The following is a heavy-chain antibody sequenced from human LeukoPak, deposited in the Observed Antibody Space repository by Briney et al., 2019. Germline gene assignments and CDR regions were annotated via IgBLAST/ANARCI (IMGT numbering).Heavy chain of an antibody. CDR3: ARVQGRYSYGSGFDS. V-gene: IGHV3-30*04. CDR1: GFTFSSYA. D-gene: IGHD5-18*01. CDR2: ISYDGSNK. Sequence: GGSLRLSCAASGFTFSSYAMHWVRQAPGKGLEWVAVISYDGSNKYYADSVKGRFTISRDNSKDTLYLQMNSLRAEDTAVYYCARVQGRYSYGSGFDSWGQGTLVTVSS. J-gene: IGHJ4*02.